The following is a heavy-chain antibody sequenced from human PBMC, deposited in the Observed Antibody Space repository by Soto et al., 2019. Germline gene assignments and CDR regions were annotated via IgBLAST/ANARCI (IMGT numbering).Heavy chain of an antibody. D-gene: IGHD4-17*01. J-gene: IGHJ4*02. CDR2: IIPIFGTA. V-gene: IGHV1-69*13. CDR1: GYTFSSYA. Sequence: GASVKVSCKASGYTFSSYAISWVRQAPGQGLEWMGGIIPIFGTANYAQKFQGRVTITADESTSTAYMELSSLRSEDTAVYYCARVIRVRDYGDYPYYFDYWGQGTLVTVSS. CDR3: ARVIRVRDYGDYPYYFDY.